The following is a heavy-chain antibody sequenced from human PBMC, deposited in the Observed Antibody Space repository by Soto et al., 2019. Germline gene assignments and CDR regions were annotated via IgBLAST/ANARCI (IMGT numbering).Heavy chain of an antibody. J-gene: IGHJ4*02. D-gene: IGHD2-2*02. CDR1: GGSISSGDYY. CDR3: ARGKGADIVVVPAAIQGGWGVYYFDY. Sequence: SETLSLTCTVSGGSISSGDYYWSWIRQPPGKGLEWIGYIYYSGSTYYNPSLKSRVTISVDTSKNQFSLKLSSVTAADTAVYYCARGKGADIVVVPAAIQGGWGVYYFDYWGQGTLVTVSS. V-gene: IGHV4-30-4*01. CDR2: IYYSGST.